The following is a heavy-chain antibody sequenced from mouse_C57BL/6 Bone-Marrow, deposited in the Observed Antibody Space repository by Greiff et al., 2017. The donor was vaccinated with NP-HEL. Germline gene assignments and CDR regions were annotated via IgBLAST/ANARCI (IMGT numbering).Heavy chain of an antibody. V-gene: IGHV1-54*01. Sequence: QVQLQQSGAELVRPGTSVKVSCKASGYAFTNYLIEWVKQRPGQGLEWIGVINPGSGGTNYNEKFKGKATLTADKSSSTAYMQLSSLTSEDSAVYVCARWEGDGYFDVWGTGTTVTVTA. CDR2: INPGSGGT. CDR3: ARWEGDGYFDV. J-gene: IGHJ1*03. CDR1: GYAFTNYL. D-gene: IGHD3-3*01.